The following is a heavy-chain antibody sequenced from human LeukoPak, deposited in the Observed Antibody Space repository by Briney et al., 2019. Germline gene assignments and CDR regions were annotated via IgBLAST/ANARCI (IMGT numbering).Heavy chain of an antibody. CDR1: GFTFSSYG. D-gene: IGHD3-10*01. CDR3: AIGSRKGGSGQVDY. V-gene: IGHV3-30*03. CDR2: ISYDGSNK. J-gene: IGHJ4*02. Sequence: GRSLRLSCAASGFTFSSYGMHWVRQAPGKGLEWVAVISYDGSNKCYADSVKGRFTISRDNSKNTLYLQMNSLRAEDTAVYYCAIGSRKGGSGQVDYWGQGTLVTVSS.